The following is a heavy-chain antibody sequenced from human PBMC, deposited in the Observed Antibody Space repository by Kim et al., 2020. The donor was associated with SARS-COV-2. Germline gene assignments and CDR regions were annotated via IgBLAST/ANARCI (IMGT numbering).Heavy chain of an antibody. Sequence: GGSMRLSCAASVFTFSSNDMHWVRQATGKGLEWVSAIGTAVDTYYPDSVKGRFTISRENAKNSFYLQMNSLRAGDTAVYYCARGGYSYSIDYWGQGTLVTVSS. J-gene: IGHJ4*02. CDR1: VFTFSSND. CDR2: IGTAVDT. D-gene: IGHD5-18*01. CDR3: ARGGYSYSIDY. V-gene: IGHV3-13*04.